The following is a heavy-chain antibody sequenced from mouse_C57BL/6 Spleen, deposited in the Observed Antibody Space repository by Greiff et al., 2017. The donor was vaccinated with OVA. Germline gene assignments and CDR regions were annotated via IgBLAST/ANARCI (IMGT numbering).Heavy chain of an antibody. CDR2: IYPGDGDT. J-gene: IGHJ1*03. D-gene: IGHD1-1*01. Sequence: VQLQQSGPELVKPGASVKISCKASGYAFSSSWMNWVKQRPGKGLEWIGRIYPGDGDTNYNGKFKGKATLTADKSSSTAYMQLSSLTSEDSAVYCCASSYYYGSSYGYFDVWGTGTTVTVSS. V-gene: IGHV1-82*01. CDR1: GYAFSSSW. CDR3: ASSYYYGSSYGYFDV.